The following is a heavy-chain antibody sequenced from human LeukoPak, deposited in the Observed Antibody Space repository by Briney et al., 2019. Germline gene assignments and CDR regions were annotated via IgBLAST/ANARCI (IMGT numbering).Heavy chain of an antibody. J-gene: IGHJ4*02. Sequence: GGSLRLSCAASGLTFSSYAMSWVRQAPGKGLEWVSAISGSSGHTYYADSVKGRFTISRDNSKNTLYLQMNSLRAEDTALYYCAKDSSVPYGITEWGQGTLVTVSS. CDR2: ISGSSGHT. V-gene: IGHV3-23*01. D-gene: IGHD4-17*01. CDR1: GLTFSSYA. CDR3: AKDSSVPYGITE.